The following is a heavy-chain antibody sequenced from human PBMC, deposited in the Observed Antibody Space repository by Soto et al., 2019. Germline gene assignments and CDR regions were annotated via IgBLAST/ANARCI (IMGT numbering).Heavy chain of an antibody. Sequence: GESLKISCKGSGYSFTSYWIGWVRQMPGKGLEWMGIIYPGDSDTRYSPSFQGQVTISADKSISTAYLQWSSLKASDTAMYYCVRTMFVELPKTYYYYGMDVWGQGTTVSGSS. D-gene: IGHD3-10*02. V-gene: IGHV5-51*01. J-gene: IGHJ6*02. CDR2: IYPGDSDT. CDR1: GYSFTSYW. CDR3: VRTMFVELPKTYYYYGMDV.